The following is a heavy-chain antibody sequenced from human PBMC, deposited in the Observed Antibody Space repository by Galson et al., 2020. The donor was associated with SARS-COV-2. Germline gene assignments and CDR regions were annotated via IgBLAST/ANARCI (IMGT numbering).Heavy chain of an antibody. CDR3: ARDTGTGFWSGYYSYMDV. CDR2: ISSGSSYI. J-gene: IGHJ6*03. D-gene: IGHD3-3*01. CDR1: GFPFSTYS. Sequence: GESLKISCAASGFPFSTYSMSWVRQAPGKGLEWVSSISSGSSYIYYADSVKGRFTISRDNAQNSLYLQMNSLRAEDTAVYYCARDTGTGFWSGYYSYMDVWGKGTAVTVSS. V-gene: IGHV3-21*01.